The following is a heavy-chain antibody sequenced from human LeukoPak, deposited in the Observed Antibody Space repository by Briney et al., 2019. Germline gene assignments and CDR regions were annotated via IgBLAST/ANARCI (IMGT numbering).Heavy chain of an antibody. Sequence: ASVKVSCKASGYTFTSYDINWVRQATGQGLEWMGWMNPNSGNTGYAQKFQGRVTVTRNTSISTAYMELSSLRSEDTAVYYCARGKPAAIRGAIWEDYYYYGMDVWGQGTTVIVSS. CDR3: ARGKPAAIRGAIWEDYYYYGMDV. J-gene: IGHJ6*02. D-gene: IGHD2-2*02. CDR2: MNPNSGNT. CDR1: GYTFTSYD. V-gene: IGHV1-8*01.